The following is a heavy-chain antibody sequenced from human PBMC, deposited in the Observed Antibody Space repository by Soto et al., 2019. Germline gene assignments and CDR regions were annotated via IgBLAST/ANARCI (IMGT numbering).Heavy chain of an antibody. CDR2: VYHSGTT. CDR3: ARDPDDYGGNSPPVDI. D-gene: IGHD4-17*01. J-gene: IGHJ3*02. Sequence: QVQLQESGPGLVKPSETLSLTCTVSGGSIRSYYWSWIRQPPGKGLEWIGYVYHSGTTNYNPSLKSRVTISVDTSKSQFSLKLTSVTAADTAVYYCARDPDDYGGNSPPVDIWGQGTMVTVSS. CDR1: GGSIRSYY. V-gene: IGHV4-59*01.